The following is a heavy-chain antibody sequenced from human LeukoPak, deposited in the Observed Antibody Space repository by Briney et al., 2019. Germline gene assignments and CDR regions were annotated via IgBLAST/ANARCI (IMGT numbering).Heavy chain of an antibody. Sequence: SETLSLTCTVSGGSLNSYYWSWIRQPPGKTLEWIGYMYYSGSTNYNPSLKSRVSISVDTSKHQFSLNLYSVTAADAAVYYCARAFSKYQLLEAFDYWGQGILVTVSS. D-gene: IGHD2-2*01. CDR1: GGSLNSYY. V-gene: IGHV4-59*13. J-gene: IGHJ4*02. CDR2: MYYSGST. CDR3: ARAFSKYQLLEAFDY.